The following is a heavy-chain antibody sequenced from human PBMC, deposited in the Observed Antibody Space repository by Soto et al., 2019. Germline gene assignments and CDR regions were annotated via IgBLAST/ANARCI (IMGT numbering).Heavy chain of an antibody. V-gene: IGHV3-11*01. CDR1: GFTFSDYY. CDR3: ARDRSRGPDSGDYSGY. D-gene: IGHD4-17*01. J-gene: IGHJ4*01. Sequence: QVQLVESGGGLVKPGGSLRLSCAASGFTFSDYYMSWIRQAPGKGQEWVSYISSSGSTIYYADSVKGRFTISRDNAKNSLYLQMNSRRAEDTAVYYWARDRSRGPDSGDYSGYWGHGTRVTVAS. CDR2: ISSSGSTI.